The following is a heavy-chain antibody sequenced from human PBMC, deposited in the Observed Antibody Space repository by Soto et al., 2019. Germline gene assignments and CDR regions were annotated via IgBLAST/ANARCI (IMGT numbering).Heavy chain of an antibody. CDR1: GDSLTSYI. V-gene: IGHV1-69*02. J-gene: IGHJ6*03. Sequence: QVQLVQSGAEVKKPGCSVRVSCEASGDSLTSYIFTWVRQAPGQGLEGMGRVIPIQGKADYALKIQDRVTISTDQSKNTVCMELRGLSPEDTAVYYCAKSLVCVNRAYMDVWGKGTTVTVSS. D-gene: IGHD3-16*01. CDR3: AKSLVCVNRAYMDV. CDR2: VIPIQGKA.